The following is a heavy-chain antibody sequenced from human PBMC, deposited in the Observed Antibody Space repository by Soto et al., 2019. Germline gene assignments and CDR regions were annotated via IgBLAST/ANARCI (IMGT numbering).Heavy chain of an antibody. J-gene: IGHJ3*02. V-gene: IGHV5-10-1*01. CDR1: GYSFTNYW. D-gene: IGHD6-19*01. CDR2: IDPSDSYT. Sequence: GESLKISCKGSGYSFTNYWITLVRQMPGKGLEWMGRIDPSDSYTNYSPSFQGHVTISADKSISTAYLQWSSLKASDTAMYYCARPQRYSSGWYDAFDIWGQGTMVTVSS. CDR3: ARPQRYSSGWYDAFDI.